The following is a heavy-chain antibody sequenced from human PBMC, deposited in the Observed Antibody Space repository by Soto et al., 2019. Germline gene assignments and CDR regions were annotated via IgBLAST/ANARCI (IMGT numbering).Heavy chain of an antibody. CDR1: GFTFSNYA. CDR3: AKGLADFGVGIGPNY. Sequence: EVQLLESGGGLVQPGGSLRLSCAASGFTFSNYAMSWVRQTPGKGLEWVSSISVNGGSPYYADSVKGRFTISRDSSKKTLYLQMKSLRAEDTAVYYCAKGLADFGVGIGPNYWGQGTLVTVSS. J-gene: IGHJ4*02. D-gene: IGHD3-3*01. CDR2: ISVNGGSP. V-gene: IGHV3-23*01.